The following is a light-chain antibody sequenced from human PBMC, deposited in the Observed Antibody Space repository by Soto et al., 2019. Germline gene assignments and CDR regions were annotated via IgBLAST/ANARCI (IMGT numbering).Light chain of an antibody. CDR2: DAS. CDR3: QQYNNWPPKYT. CDR1: QSVSSN. J-gene: IGKJ2*01. Sequence: EIVMTQSPATLSVSPGERATLSCRASQSVSSNLAWYQQKPGQAPRLLIYDASTRATGIPARFSGSGSGTEVTLTISSLQSEDFAVYYCQQYNNWPPKYTFGQGTKLEIK. V-gene: IGKV3-15*01.